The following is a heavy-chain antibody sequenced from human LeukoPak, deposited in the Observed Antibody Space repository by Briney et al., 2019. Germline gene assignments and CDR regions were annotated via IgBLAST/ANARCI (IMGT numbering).Heavy chain of an antibody. D-gene: IGHD3-3*01. V-gene: IGHV3-15*01. CDR3: TTDPGMVTIFGVVIIAYY. CDR2: IKSKTDGGTT. J-gene: IGHJ4*02. Sequence: PGGSLRLSCAASGFTFSNAWMSWVRQAPGKGLEWVGRIKSKTDGGTTDYAAPVKGRFTISRDDSKNTLYLQMNSLKTEDTAVYYCTTDPGMVTIFGVVIIAYYWGQGTLVTVSS. CDR1: GFTFSNAW.